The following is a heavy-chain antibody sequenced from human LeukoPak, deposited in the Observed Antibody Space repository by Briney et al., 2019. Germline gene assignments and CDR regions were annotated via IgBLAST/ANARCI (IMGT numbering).Heavy chain of an antibody. CDR1: GGSISSYY. CDR3: ARTTEAHSWRTRYYDYYMDV. D-gene: IGHD6-13*01. V-gene: IGHV4-59*01. Sequence: SETLSLTCTVSGGSISSYYWSWIRQPPGKGLEWIGYIYYSGSTNYNPSLKSRVTISVDTSKNQSSLKLSSVTAADTAVYYCARTTEAHSWRTRYYDYYMDVWGKGTTVTVSS. CDR2: IYYSGST. J-gene: IGHJ6*03.